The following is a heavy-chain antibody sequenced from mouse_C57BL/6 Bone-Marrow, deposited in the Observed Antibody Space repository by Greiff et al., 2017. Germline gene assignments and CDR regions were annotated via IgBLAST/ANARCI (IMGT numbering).Heavy chain of an antibody. CDR2: IYPGSGST. V-gene: IGHV1-55*01. D-gene: IGHD2-5*01. CDR1: GYTFTSYW. Sequence: VQLQQPGAELVKPGASVKMSCKASGYTFTSYWITWVKQRPGQGLEWIGDIYPGSGSTNYNEKFKSKATLTVDTSSSTAYMQLSSLTSEGSAVYYCARPYYSNYRYFDVWGTGTTVTVSS. CDR3: ARPYYSNYRYFDV. J-gene: IGHJ1*03.